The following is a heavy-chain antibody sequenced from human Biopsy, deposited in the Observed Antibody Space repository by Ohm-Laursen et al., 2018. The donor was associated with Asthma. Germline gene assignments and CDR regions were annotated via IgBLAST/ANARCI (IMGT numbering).Heavy chain of an antibody. CDR1: GFAVSRDH. V-gene: IGHV3-66*02. J-gene: IGHJ6*02. Sequence: GSLRLSCSASGFAVSRDHMFWVRQAPGKGLEWVSVIYSGGTSHTADSVKGRFTISRDNSRNTLYLQKNSLRADDTAVYYCARAGESDLVGGLDAWGQGTTVIVS. CDR3: ARAGESDLVGGLDA. CDR2: IYSGGTS. D-gene: IGHD2-21*01.